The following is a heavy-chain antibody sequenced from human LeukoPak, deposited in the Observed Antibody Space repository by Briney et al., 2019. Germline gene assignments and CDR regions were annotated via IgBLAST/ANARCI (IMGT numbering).Heavy chain of an antibody. CDR2: INHSGST. Sequence: SETLSLTCAVYGGSFSGYYWSWIRQPPGKGLEWIGEINHSGSTNYNPSLKSRVTISVDTSKNQFSLKLSSVTAADTAVYYCARGATTVVTPWGIHYYYYIDVWGKGTTVTVSS. CDR1: GGSFSGYY. J-gene: IGHJ6*03. CDR3: ARGATTVVTPWGIHYYYYIDV. V-gene: IGHV4-34*01. D-gene: IGHD4-23*01.